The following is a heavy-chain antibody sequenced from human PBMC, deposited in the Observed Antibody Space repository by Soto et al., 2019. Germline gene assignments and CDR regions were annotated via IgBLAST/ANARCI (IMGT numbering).Heavy chain of an antibody. D-gene: IGHD5-18*01. CDR3: ARDKDTAMVVSKWFDP. CDR2: IWYDGSNK. CDR1: GFTFSSYG. V-gene: IGHV3-33*08. J-gene: IGHJ5*02. Sequence: GGSLRLSCAASGFTFSSYGMHWVRQAPGKGLEWVAVIWYDGSNKYYADSVKGRFTISRDNSKNTLYLQMNSLRAEDTAVYYCARDKDTAMVVSKWFDPWGQGTLVTVSS.